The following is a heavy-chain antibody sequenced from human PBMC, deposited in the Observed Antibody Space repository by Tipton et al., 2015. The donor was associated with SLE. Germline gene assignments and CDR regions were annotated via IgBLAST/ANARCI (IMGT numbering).Heavy chain of an antibody. CDR3: ARLSYSSSFFDY. CDR1: GGSFSGYY. J-gene: IGHJ4*02. V-gene: IGHV4-34*01. Sequence: TLSLTCAVYGGSFSGYYWSWIRQPPGKGLEWVGEINHSGNTNYNPSLKSRVTISVDTSKNQFSLKLSSVTAADTAGYYCARLSYSSSFFDYWGQGTLVTVSS. CDR2: INHSGNT. D-gene: IGHD6-6*01.